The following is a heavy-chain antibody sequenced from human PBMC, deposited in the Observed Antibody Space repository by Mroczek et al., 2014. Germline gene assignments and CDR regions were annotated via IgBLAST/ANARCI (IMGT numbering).Heavy chain of an antibody. CDR1: GYTFTSYD. D-gene: IGHD1-20*01. J-gene: IGHJ2*01. Sequence: QVQLQQSGAEVKKPGASVKVSCKASGYTFTSYDINWVRQATGQGLEWMGWMNPNSGNTGYAQKFQGRVTMTRNTSISTAYMEPSSLRSEDTAVYYCARTYNWNPSWYFDLWGRGTLVTVSS. CDR3: ARTYNWNPSWYFDL. V-gene: IGHV1-8*01. CDR2: MNPNSGNT.